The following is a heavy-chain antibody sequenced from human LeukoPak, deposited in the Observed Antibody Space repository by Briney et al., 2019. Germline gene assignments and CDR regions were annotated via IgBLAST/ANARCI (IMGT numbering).Heavy chain of an antibody. D-gene: IGHD1-26*01. CDR1: GGSISSSSYY. CDR3: ARAGSVLFDY. CDR2: IYNSGGT. Sequence: SETLSLTCTVSGGSISSSSYYWGWIRQPPGKGLEWIGYIYNSGGTNYNPSLKSRVTISVDTSKNQFSLKLSSVTAADTAVYYCARAGSVLFDYWGQGTLVTVSS. V-gene: IGHV4-61*05. J-gene: IGHJ4*02.